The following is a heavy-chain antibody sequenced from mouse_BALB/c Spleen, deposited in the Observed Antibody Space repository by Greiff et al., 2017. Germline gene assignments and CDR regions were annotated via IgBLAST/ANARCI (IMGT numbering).Heavy chain of an antibody. J-gene: IGHJ3*01. CDR3: ASLYGNYAWFAY. CDR1: GYTFTSYW. D-gene: IGHD2-1*01. V-gene: IGHV1-7*01. CDR2: INPSTGYT. Sequence: QVQLKQSGAELAKPGASVKMSCKASGYTFTSYWMHWVKQRPGQGLEWIGYINPSTGYTEYNQKFKDKATLTADKSSSTAYMQLSSLTSEDSAVYYCASLYGNYAWFAYWGQGTLVTVSA.